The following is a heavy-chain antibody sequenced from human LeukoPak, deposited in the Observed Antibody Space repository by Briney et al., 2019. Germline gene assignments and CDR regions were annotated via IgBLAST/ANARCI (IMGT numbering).Heavy chain of an antibody. CDR1: GGSISSYY. J-gene: IGHJ4*02. CDR3: AGHHPRNTVDF. D-gene: IGHD2-8*02. V-gene: IGHV4-59*08. CDR2: ISDIGSI. Sequence: ASETLSLTCTVSGGSISSYYWSWIRQPPGKGLEWIAYISDIGSINYNPSLKSRVTISLDTSKNQFSLKLSAVTAADTAVYYCAGHHPRNTVDFWGQGTLVTVSS.